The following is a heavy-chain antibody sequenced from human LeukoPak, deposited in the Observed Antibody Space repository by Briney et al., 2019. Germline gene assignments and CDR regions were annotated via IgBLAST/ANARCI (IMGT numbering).Heavy chain of an antibody. V-gene: IGHV4-39*01. CDR2: IYYSGST. CDR1: GGSISSSGYY. Sequence: SETLSLTCTVSGGSISSSGYYWGWIRQPPGKGLEWIASIYYSGSTYYNPSLKSRVTISVDTSKNQLSLKLSSLTAADTAVYYCARHEYSGSYYELSWFDPWGQGTLVTVSS. D-gene: IGHD1-26*01. CDR3: ARHEYSGSYYELSWFDP. J-gene: IGHJ5*02.